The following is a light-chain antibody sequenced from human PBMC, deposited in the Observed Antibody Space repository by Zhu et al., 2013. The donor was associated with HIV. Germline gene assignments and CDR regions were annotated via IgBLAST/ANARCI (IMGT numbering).Light chain of an antibody. CDR1: RSNIGAGNN. V-gene: IGLV1-40*01. CDR2: GNN. CDR3: QSYDSSLSAVV. Sequence: QSVLTQPPSVSGASGQRVTITCTGRRSNIGAGNNVYWYQHLPGRAPTLLIYGNNNRPSGVPDRFSASKSGASASLAITGLQAEDEGDYYCQSYDSSLSAVVFGGGTKLTVL. J-gene: IGLJ2*01.